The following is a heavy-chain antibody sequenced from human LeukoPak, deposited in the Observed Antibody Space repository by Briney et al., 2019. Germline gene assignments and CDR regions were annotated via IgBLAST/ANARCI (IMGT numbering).Heavy chain of an antibody. D-gene: IGHD3-22*01. CDR3: AKGYSSGYYSDAFDV. CDR1: GFNFSSYG. Sequence: GGSLRLSCAASGFNFSSYGMHWVRQAPGKGLEWVAVISFDGSNKYYADSVKGRFTISRDNLKNTLYLQMNSLRAEDTAVYYCAKGYSSGYYSDAFDVWGQGTMVTVS. CDR2: ISFDGSNK. J-gene: IGHJ3*01. V-gene: IGHV3-30*18.